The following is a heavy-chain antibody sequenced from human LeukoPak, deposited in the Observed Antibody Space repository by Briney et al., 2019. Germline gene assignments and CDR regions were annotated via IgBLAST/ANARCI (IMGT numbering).Heavy chain of an antibody. J-gene: IGHJ4*02. CDR1: GYTFTGYY. V-gene: IGHV1-2*02. CDR3: ARDAGGTAMVLDY. D-gene: IGHD5-18*01. CDR2: INPNSGGT. Sequence: ASVKVSCKASGYTFTGYYMHWVRQAPGQGLEWMRWINPNSGGTNYAQKFQGRVTMTRDTSISTAYMELSRLRSDDTAVYYCARDAGGTAMVLDYWGQGTLVTVSS.